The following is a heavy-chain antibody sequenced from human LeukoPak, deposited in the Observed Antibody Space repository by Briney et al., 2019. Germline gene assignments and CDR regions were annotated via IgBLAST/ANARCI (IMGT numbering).Heavy chain of an antibody. Sequence: GESLKISCKGFGYSFTNSWIGWVRQMPEKGLEWMGNIYPGDSDTRYSPSFQGQVSISADKSISTAYLQWSGLKASDTAMYYCARLQSYYFNYWGQGTLVTVSS. CDR3: ARLQSYYFNY. CDR1: GYSFTNSW. CDR2: IYPGDSDT. V-gene: IGHV5-51*01. D-gene: IGHD4-11*01. J-gene: IGHJ4*02.